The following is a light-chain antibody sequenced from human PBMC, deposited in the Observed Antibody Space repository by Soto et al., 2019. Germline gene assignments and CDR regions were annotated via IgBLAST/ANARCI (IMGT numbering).Light chain of an antibody. V-gene: IGLV2-14*01. CDR1: MRDVGAYNL. Sequence: QSVLTQPASVSGSAGQSITISCSGTMRDVGAYNLVSWYQQHPGTAPKLIIYEVRNRPSGISSRFSGSRSGNTASLTISGLQSEDEGDCYCSAYTARSTLVFGGGTQLTVL. CDR2: EVR. J-gene: IGLJ3*02. CDR3: SAYTARSTLV.